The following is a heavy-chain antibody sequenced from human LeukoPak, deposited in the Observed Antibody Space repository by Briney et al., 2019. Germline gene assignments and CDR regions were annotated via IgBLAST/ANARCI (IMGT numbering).Heavy chain of an antibody. Sequence: LSLVATGSKLRIYAMSLVRQASGNLLYCVSAICGSGGSTYYADSVKGRFTISRDNAKNSLYLQMNSLRAEDTAVYYCARDATMVPLYYYYYMDVWGKGTTVTVSS. D-gene: IGHD3-10*01. CDR2: ICGSGGST. CDR3: ARDATMVPLYYYYYMDV. CDR1: GSKLRIYA. V-gene: IGHV3-23*01. J-gene: IGHJ6*03.